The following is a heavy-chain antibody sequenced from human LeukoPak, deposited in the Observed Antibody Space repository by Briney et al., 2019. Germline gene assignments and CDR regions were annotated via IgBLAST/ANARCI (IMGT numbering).Heavy chain of an antibody. Sequence: SETLSLTCTVSGGSISSYYWSWIRQPPGKGLEWIGYIYYSGSTNYNPSLKSRVTISVDTSKNQFSPKLSSVTAADTAVYYCARDRYCSSTSCSPYNWFDPWGQGTLVTVSS. CDR3: ARDRYCSSTSCSPYNWFDP. J-gene: IGHJ5*02. D-gene: IGHD2-2*01. V-gene: IGHV4-59*01. CDR2: IYYSGST. CDR1: GGSISSYY.